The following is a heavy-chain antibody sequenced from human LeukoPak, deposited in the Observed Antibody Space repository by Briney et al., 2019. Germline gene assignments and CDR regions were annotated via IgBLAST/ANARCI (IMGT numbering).Heavy chain of an antibody. J-gene: IGHJ6*02. V-gene: IGHV3-48*01. CDR2: ISSSSSAV. CDR3: ARGANTAMVIAHYGMDV. Sequence: GGSLRLSCAASGFTFSTYSMNWVRQAPGKGLEWVSYISSSSSAVYYADSVKGRFTISRDNSKNTLYLQMNSLRAEDTAVYYCARGANTAMVIAHYGMDVWGQGTTVTVSS. D-gene: IGHD5-18*01. CDR1: GFTFSTYS.